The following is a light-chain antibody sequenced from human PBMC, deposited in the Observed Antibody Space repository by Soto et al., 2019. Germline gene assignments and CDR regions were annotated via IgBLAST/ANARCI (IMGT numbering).Light chain of an antibody. Sequence: DIKMTQKTSSLSASVGDGVTITSRASQSISSYLNLSQQKPGKAPKLMIYAASSLQSGVPSRFSGSRSGTDSPLTISSLQPEDVPTYYCHQSYSTPWTLGQGTKVDIK. J-gene: IGKJ1*01. CDR2: AAS. CDR3: HQSYSTPWT. CDR1: QSISSY. V-gene: IGKV1-39*01.